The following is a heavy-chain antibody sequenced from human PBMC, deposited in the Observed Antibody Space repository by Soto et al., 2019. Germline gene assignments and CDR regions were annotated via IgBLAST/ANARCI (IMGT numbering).Heavy chain of an antibody. Sequence: SQTLSYVPCGCRVSRSRMSWVHQAPGKGLETVANIKGDGSEKTYVDSVKGRFTISRDNAKNSLYLEMDSLRAEDMAVYYWARNRGWDTLDYWGQGTLVTVSS. V-gene: IGHV3-7*01. CDR2: IKGDGSEK. D-gene: IGHD6-19*01. J-gene: IGHJ4*02. CDR3: ARNRGWDTLDY. CDR1: GCRVSRSR.